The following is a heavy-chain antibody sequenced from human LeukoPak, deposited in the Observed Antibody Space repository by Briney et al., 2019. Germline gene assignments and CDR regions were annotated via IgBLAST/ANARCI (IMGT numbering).Heavy chain of an antibody. J-gene: IGHJ4*02. V-gene: IGHV1-46*01. D-gene: IGHD6-19*01. CDR3: TRVGGVAVAFDY. Sequence: ASVKVSCKASGYTFTSYYMHWVRQAPGQGLEWMGIINPSGGSTSYAQKFQGRVTMTRDTSTSTVYMELSSLRSEDTAVYYCTRVGGVAVAFDYWGQGTLVTVSS. CDR2: INPSGGST. CDR1: GYTFTSYY.